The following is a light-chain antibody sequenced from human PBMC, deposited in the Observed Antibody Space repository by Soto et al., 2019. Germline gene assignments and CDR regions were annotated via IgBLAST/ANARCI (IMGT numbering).Light chain of an antibody. CDR2: NND. J-gene: IGLJ1*01. Sequence: QSVLTQPPSASGTPGQRVTISCSGGSSNIGTNSVNWYQQLPGRAPKLLIYNNDLRPSGVPDRFSGSKSGTSASLAISGLQSEDEADYYCAAWDDSLNGFYVFGIGTKLTVL. CDR1: SSNIGTNS. CDR3: AAWDDSLNGFYV. V-gene: IGLV1-44*01.